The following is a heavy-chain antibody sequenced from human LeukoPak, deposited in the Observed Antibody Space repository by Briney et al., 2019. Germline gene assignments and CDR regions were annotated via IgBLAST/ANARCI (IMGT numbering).Heavy chain of an antibody. Sequence: GESQKISCKGSGYSFTSYWIGWVRQMPGKGLEWMGIIYPGDSDTRYSPSFQGQVAISADKSISTAYLQWSSLKASDTAMYYCARYFDWLTALFFDYWGQGTLVTVSS. CDR2: IYPGDSDT. CDR3: ARYFDWLTALFFDY. V-gene: IGHV5-51*01. J-gene: IGHJ4*02. CDR1: GYSFTSYW. D-gene: IGHD3-9*01.